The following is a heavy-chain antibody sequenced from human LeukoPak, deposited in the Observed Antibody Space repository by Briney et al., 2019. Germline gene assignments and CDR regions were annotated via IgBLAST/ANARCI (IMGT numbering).Heavy chain of an antibody. CDR3: ARGYSSSWYSPDY. CDR1: GFTFNSYG. J-gene: IGHJ4*02. V-gene: IGHV3-21*01. CDR2: IGGSSTYV. D-gene: IGHD6-13*01. Sequence: KAGRSLRLSCAASGFTFNSYGMTWVRQAPGKGLEWVSSIGGSSTYVYYADSVKGRFTISRDNAKNSLYLQMNSLRAEDTAVYYCARGYSSSWYSPDYWGQGTLVTVSS.